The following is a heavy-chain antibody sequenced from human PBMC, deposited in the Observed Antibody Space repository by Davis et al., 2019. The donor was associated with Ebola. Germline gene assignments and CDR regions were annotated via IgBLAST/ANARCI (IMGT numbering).Heavy chain of an antibody. CDR3: ARTDFWSGYYTTYYFDY. CDR1: GGSISSSSYY. D-gene: IGHD3-3*01. J-gene: IGHJ4*02. Sequence: SETLSLTCTVSGGSISSSSYYWGWIRQPPGKGLEWIGYIYYSGSTNYNPSLKSRVTISVDTSKNQFSLKLSSVTAADTAVYYCARTDFWSGYYTTYYFDYWGQGTLVTVSS. V-gene: IGHV4-61*05. CDR2: IYYSGST.